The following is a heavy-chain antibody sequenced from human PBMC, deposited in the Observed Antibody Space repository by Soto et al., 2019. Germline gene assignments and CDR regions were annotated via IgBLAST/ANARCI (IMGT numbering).Heavy chain of an antibody. D-gene: IGHD4-4*01. V-gene: IGHV3-21*01. J-gene: IGHJ6*02. CDR1: GFTFSIYN. CDR3: ATTRRDGYSNYSYYYGMDV. Sequence: EVQLVESGGGLVKPGGSLRLSCADSGFTFSIYNMNWVRQAPGKGLEWVSSISSSSSYIYYADSVKGRCTFSRDNAKNTLYRQMNSLRAEDTAVYYRATTRRDGYSNYSYYYGMDVWGQGTTVTVSS. CDR2: ISSSSSYI.